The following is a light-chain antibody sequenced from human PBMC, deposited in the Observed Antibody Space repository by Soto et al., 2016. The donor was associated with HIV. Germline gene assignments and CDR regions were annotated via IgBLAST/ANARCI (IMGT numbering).Light chain of an antibody. Sequence: DIQMTQSPSTLSASVGDRVTITCRASQSINSWLAWYQQKAGKAPKLLIYKASTLESGVPSRFSGGGSGTQFTLTISSLQPDDLATYYCQQYNSDLYTFGRGPSWRS. V-gene: IGKV1-5*03. CDR3: QQYNSDLYT. CDR2: KAS. J-gene: IGKJ2*01. CDR1: QSINSW.